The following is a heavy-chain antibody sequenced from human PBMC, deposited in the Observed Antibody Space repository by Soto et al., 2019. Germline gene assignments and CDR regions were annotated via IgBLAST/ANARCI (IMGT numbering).Heavy chain of an antibody. V-gene: IGHV1-69*02. CDR2: IIPILGIA. D-gene: IGHD4-17*01. CDR1: GGTFSSYT. Sequence: QVQLVQSGAEVKKPGSSVKVSCKASGGTFSSYTISWVRQAPGQGLEWMGRIIPILGIANYAQKFQGRVTITADXXXSTAYMELSSLRSEDTAMYYCARNNGDYAFDYWGQGTLVTVSS. J-gene: IGHJ4*02. CDR3: ARNNGDYAFDY.